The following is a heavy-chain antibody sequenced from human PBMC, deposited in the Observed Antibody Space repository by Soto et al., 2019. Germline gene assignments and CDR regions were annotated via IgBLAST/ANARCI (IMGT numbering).Heavy chain of an antibody. J-gene: IGHJ4*02. CDR1: GFTFSSYA. D-gene: IGHD2-8*01. V-gene: IGHV3-23*01. CDR2: ISVSGGST. CDR3: AKDGLNVLMVYDSLYFDY. Sequence: HPGGSLRLSCAASGFTFSSYAMIWVRQAPGKGLEWVSAISVSGGSTYYADSVKGRFTISRDNSKNTLYLQMNSLRAEDTAVYYCAKDGLNVLMVYDSLYFDYWGQGTLVTVSS.